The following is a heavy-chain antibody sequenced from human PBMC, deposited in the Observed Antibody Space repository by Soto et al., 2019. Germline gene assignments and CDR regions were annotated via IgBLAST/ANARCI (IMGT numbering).Heavy chain of an antibody. CDR2: INPSGGAT. V-gene: IGHV1-46*01. Sequence: ASVKVSCKASGYTFTSYYIHWVRQAPGQGLERMGIINPSGGATSYAQTFKGRVNMTRDVSTNTVYMELSGLRSEDTAVFYCARDWSMTYYAFDIWGQGTRVTVSS. CDR1: GYTFTSYY. D-gene: IGHD3-3*01. CDR3: ARDWSMTYYAFDI. J-gene: IGHJ3*02.